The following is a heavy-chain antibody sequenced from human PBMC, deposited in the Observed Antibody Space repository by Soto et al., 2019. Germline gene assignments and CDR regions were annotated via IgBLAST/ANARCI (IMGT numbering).Heavy chain of an antibody. CDR2: IYYSGST. V-gene: IGHV4-59*01. CDR3: ARGVLSNYDDYYYYMDV. J-gene: IGHJ6*03. CDR1: GGSISSYY. D-gene: IGHD1-7*01. Sequence: QVQLQESGPGLVKPSETLSLTCTVSGGSISSYYWSWIRQPPGKGLEWIGYIYYSGSTNYNPSLKSRVTISVDTSKNQFSLKLSSVTAADTAVYYCARGVLSNYDDYYYYMDVWGKGTTVTVSS.